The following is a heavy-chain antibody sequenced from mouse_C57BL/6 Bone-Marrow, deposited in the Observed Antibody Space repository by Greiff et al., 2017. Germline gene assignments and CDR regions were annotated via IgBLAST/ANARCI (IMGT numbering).Heavy chain of an antibody. CDR2: SRNKANDYTT. J-gene: IGHJ1*03. Sequence: EVNLVESGGGLVQSGRSLRLSCATSGFTFSDFYMEWVRQAPGKGLEWIAASRNKANDYTTEYSASVKGRFIVSRDTSQSILYLQMNALRAEDTAIYYCAREALLSYWYFDVWGTGTTVTVSS. CDR1: GFTFSDFY. CDR3: AREALLSYWYFDV. D-gene: IGHD2-1*01. V-gene: IGHV7-1*01.